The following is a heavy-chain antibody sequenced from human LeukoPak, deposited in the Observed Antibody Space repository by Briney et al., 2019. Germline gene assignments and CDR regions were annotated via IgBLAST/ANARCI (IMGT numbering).Heavy chain of an antibody. CDR2: IYSGGST. Sequence: GGSLRLSCAASGFTVSSNYMSWVRQAPGKGLEWVSVIYSGGSTYYADSVKGRFTISRDNSKNTLYLQMNSLRAEDTAVYYCAKNYYGSGSPAYYYYYMDVWGKGTTVTVSS. V-gene: IGHV3-66*01. J-gene: IGHJ6*03. CDR3: AKNYYGSGSPAYYYYYMDV. D-gene: IGHD3-10*01. CDR1: GFTVSSNY.